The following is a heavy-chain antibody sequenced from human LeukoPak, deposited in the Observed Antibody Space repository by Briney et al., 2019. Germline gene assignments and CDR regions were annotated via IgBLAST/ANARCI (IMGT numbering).Heavy chain of an antibody. CDR1: GGSFSGYY. V-gene: IGHV4-34*01. Sequence: SETLSLTCAVYGGSFSGYYWSWIRQPSGRGLEWIGEINHSGSTTYNPSLKSRVTMSVDTSKNQFSLKLSSVTAADTAVYYCARSMQRVLNGGGNWFDPWGQGTLVTVSS. J-gene: IGHJ5*02. D-gene: IGHD6-6*01. CDR3: ARSMQRVLNGGGNWFDP. CDR2: INHSGST.